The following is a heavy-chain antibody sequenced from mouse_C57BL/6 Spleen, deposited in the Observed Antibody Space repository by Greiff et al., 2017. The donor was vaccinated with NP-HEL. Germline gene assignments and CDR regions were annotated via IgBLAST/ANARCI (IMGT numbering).Heavy chain of an antibody. D-gene: IGHD1-3*01. CDR3: ARDNYAPDY. Sequence: EVQLQQSGPELVKPGASVKISCKASGYTFTDYYMNWVKQSHGKSLEWIGDINPNNGGTSYNQKFKGKATLTVDKSSSTAYMELRSLTSEDSAVYYCARDNYAPDYWGQGTTLTVSS. CDR1: GYTFTDYY. V-gene: IGHV1-26*01. CDR2: INPNNGGT. J-gene: IGHJ2*01.